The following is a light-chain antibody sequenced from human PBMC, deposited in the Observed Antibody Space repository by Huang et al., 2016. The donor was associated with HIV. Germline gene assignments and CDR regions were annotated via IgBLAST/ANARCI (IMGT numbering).Light chain of an antibody. CDR1: QSISMS. CDR2: KAS. CDR3: QQYATYSVT. J-gene: IGKJ2*01. V-gene: IGKV1-5*03. Sequence: DIQMTQFPSTLSASIGDRVTITCRASQSISMSLAWYQQKPGKAPKLLIYKASSLVSGVQPRFSGSESGTEITLTISSLQPDDVATYYCQQYATYSVTFGQGTKLEIK.